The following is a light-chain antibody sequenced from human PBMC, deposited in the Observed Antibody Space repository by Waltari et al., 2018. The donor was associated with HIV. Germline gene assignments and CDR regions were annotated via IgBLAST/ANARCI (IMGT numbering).Light chain of an antibody. CDR2: AVN. CDR3: SSYSSTDSLL. CDR1: NTDIGLYNL. J-gene: IGLJ2*01. V-gene: IGLV2-14*01. Sequence: QSALTQPASVSGSPGQSITISCPGANTDIGLYNLSSSYRPHPGKAPQLVIYAVNTQPSGVSDRFSGSKSGNTTSLTISSLQAEDEADYYCSSYSSTDSLLFGGGTKLTVL.